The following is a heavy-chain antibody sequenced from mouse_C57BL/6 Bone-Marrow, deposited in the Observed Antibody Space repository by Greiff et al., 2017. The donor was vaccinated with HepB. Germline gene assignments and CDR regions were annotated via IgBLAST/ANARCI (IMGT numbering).Heavy chain of an antibody. D-gene: IGHD2-3*01. J-gene: IGHJ1*03. CDR2: INPNNGGT. CDR3: ARRGGWSYWYFDV. Sequence: VQLQQSGPELVKPGASVKISCKASGYTFTDYYMNWVKQSHGKSLEWIGDINPNNGGTSYNQKFKGKATLTVDKSSSTAYMELRSLTSEDSAVYYCARRGGWSYWYFDVWGTGTTVTVSS. CDR1: GYTFTDYY. V-gene: IGHV1-26*01.